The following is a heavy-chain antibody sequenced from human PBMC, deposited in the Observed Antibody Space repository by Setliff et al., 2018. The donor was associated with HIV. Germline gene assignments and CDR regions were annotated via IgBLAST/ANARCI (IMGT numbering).Heavy chain of an antibody. CDR1: GGSIRSHY. V-gene: IGHV4-59*11. Sequence: SSETLSLTCTVSGGSIRSHYWSWIRQPPGKRLEWIGYIYYSGSTNYNPSLKSRVTISVDTAKNQFSLKLSSVTAADTAVYYCARLRGSYDFSNWFDPWGQGTQVTVS. CDR3: ARLRGSYDFSNWFDP. CDR2: IYYSGST. D-gene: IGHD3-3*01. J-gene: IGHJ5*02.